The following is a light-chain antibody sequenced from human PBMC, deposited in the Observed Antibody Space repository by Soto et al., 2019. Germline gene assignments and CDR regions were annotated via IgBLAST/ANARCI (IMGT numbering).Light chain of an antibody. V-gene: IGKV3-20*01. CDR1: QSISRY. Sequence: IVLTQSPGTLSLSPGERTTLSCRASQSISRYLAWYQQKPGQAPRLLIYGASSRATGIPDRFRGSGSGTDFTPTISRLEPEDFAVYWCQQYGSSLTFGQGTKVDIK. CDR2: GAS. J-gene: IGKJ1*01. CDR3: QQYGSSLT.